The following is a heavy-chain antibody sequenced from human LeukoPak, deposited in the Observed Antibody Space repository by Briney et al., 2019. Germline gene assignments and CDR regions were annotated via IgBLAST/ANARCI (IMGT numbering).Heavy chain of an antibody. CDR2: INHSGST. J-gene: IGHJ6*02. D-gene: IGHD6-13*01. V-gene: IGHV4-34*01. CDR1: GGSISGYY. Sequence: PSETLSLTCTVSGGSISGYYWSWIRQPPGKGLEWIGEINHSGSTNYNPSLKSRVTISVDTSKNQFSLKLSSVTAADTAVYYCARGPEIAAAGTRPDTNYYYGMDVWGQGTTVTVSS. CDR3: ARGPEIAAAGTRPDTNYYYGMDV.